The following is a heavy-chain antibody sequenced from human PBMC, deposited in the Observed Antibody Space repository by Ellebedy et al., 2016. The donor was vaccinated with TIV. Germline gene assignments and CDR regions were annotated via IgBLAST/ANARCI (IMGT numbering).Heavy chain of an antibody. Sequence: SETLSLXXTVSGGSISSYYWSWIRQPPGKGLEWIGFIYYSGSTNYNPSLKSRVTISVDTSKNQFSLKLSSVTAADTAVYYCARGVISGWLLERYYYYYYGMDVWGQGTTVTVSS. CDR2: IYYSGST. CDR3: ARGVISGWLLERYYYYYYGMDV. J-gene: IGHJ6*02. CDR1: GGSISSYY. V-gene: IGHV4-59*01. D-gene: IGHD3-3*01.